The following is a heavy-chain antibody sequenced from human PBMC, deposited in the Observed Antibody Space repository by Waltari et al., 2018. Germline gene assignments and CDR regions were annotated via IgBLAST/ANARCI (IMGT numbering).Heavy chain of an antibody. Sequence: QVQLVQSGAEVKKPGSSVKVSCKASGDSFSSYTITWVRQAPGQGPEWMGGFIPLFGTANYAQKVQGRVTITADESTSTAHMELNSLRSDDTAVYYCAKEGSGDRSFDIWGQGTMVTVSS. J-gene: IGHJ3*02. D-gene: IGHD7-27*01. CDR3: AKEGSGDRSFDI. CDR1: GDSFSSYT. CDR2: FIPLFGTA. V-gene: IGHV1-69*12.